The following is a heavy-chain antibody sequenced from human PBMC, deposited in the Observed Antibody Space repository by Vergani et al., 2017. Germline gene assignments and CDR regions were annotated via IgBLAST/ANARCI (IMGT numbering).Heavy chain of an antibody. J-gene: IGHJ6*03. D-gene: IGHD2-21*01. CDR3: ARVSGAVARAPYDYYYYMDV. CDR2: IYYSGST. V-gene: IGHV4-59*01. CDR1: GGSISSYY. Sequence: QVQLQESGPGLVKPSETLSLTCTVSGGSISSYYWSWIRQPPGKGLEWIGYIYYSGSTNYNPSLKSRVTISVDTSKNQFSLKLSSVTAAATAVYYCARVSGAVARAPYDYYYYMDVWGKGTTVTVSS.